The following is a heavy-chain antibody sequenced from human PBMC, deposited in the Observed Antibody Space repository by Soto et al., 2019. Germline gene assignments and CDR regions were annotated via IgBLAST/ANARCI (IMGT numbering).Heavy chain of an antibody. Sequence: SETLSLTCTVSGGSISSYYWSWIRQPAGKGLEWIGRIYTSGSTNYNPPLKSRVTMSVDTSKNQFSLKLSSVTAADTAVYYCARSPSVGDTYYYYGMDVCGQGTTVTVSS. CDR3: ARSPSVGDTYYYYGMDV. D-gene: IGHD4-17*01. CDR2: IYTSGST. CDR1: GGSISSYY. V-gene: IGHV4-4*07. J-gene: IGHJ6*02.